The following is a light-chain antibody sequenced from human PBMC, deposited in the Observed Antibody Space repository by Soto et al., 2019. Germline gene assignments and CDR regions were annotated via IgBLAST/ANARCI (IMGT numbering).Light chain of an antibody. Sequence: QSVLTQPPSVSAAPGQKVTISCSGSSSNIGNNYVSWYQQLPGTAPKLLIYDSDKRPSGIPDRFSGSKSGTSATLGITGLQTGDEADYYCGTWDGSLKTQIFGGGTKLTVL. V-gene: IGLV1-51*01. J-gene: IGLJ2*01. CDR3: GTWDGSLKTQI. CDR1: SSNIGNNY. CDR2: DSD.